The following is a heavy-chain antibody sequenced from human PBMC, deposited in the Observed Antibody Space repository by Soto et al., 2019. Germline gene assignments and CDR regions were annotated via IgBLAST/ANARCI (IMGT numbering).Heavy chain of an antibody. D-gene: IGHD5-12*01. CDR2: ISTYSGDT. CDR1: GYTFFTYD. J-gene: IGHJ5*02. CDR3: ARHHGPTTSENWFDP. Sequence: ASVKVSCKASGYTFFTYDISWVQQAPGQGLEWMGWISTYSGDTKYAQKFQGRVTMTTDTSTTTAYLELRSLRSDDTAVYYCARHHGPTTSENWFDPWGQGXLVTVSS. V-gene: IGHV1-18*01.